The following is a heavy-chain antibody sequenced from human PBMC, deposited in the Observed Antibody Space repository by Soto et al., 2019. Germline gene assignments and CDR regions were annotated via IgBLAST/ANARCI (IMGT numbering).Heavy chain of an antibody. V-gene: IGHV3-23*01. CDR3: AKDGVGGWYHDY. CDR1: GFTFSSYA. CDR2: ISGSGGST. D-gene: IGHD6-19*01. J-gene: IGHJ4*02. Sequence: GGSLRLSCAASGFTFSSYAMSWVRQAPGKGLEWVSAISGSGGSTYYADSVKGRFTISRDNSKNTLYLQMNSLRAEDTAVYSCAKDGVGGWYHDYWGQGTLVTVSS.